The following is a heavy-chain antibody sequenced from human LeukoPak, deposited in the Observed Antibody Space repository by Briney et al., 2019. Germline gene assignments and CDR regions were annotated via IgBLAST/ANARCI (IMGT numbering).Heavy chain of an antibody. V-gene: IGHV3-7*01. Sequence: GGSLRLSCAASGFTFNKAWMTWVRQAPGKGLECVANIKEDGREKYYVDSVKGRFTISRDNAKNSLYLQMSSLRAEDTAVYYCARGGRPDYWGQGTLVTVSS. CDR1: GFTFNKAW. J-gene: IGHJ4*02. CDR3: ARGGRPDY. CDR2: IKEDGREK. D-gene: IGHD3-10*01.